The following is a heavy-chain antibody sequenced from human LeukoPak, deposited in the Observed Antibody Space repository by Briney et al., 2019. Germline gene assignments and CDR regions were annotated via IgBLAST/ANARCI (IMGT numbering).Heavy chain of an antibody. Sequence: GGSLRLSCAASGFTFDDYTMHWVRQAPGKGLEWVANIKKDGSEKYYVDSVNRRFTISRDNAKNSLYLQMNSLRAEDTAVYYCARDPDYWGQGTLVTVSS. CDR1: GFTFDDYT. V-gene: IGHV3-7*01. J-gene: IGHJ4*02. CDR2: IKKDGSEK. CDR3: ARDPDY.